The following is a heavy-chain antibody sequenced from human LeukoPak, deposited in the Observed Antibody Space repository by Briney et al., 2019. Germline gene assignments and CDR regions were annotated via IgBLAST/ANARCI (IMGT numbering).Heavy chain of an antibody. CDR3: ARDPRYFDWPRFDP. CDR2: IYYSGST. D-gene: IGHD3-9*01. J-gene: IGHJ5*02. CDR1: GGSISSGGYY. Sequence: KSSETLSLTCTVSGGSISSGGYYWSWIRQHPGKGLEWIGYIYYSGSTYYNPSLKSRVTISVDTSKNQFSLKLSSVTAADTAVYYCARDPRYFDWPRFDPWGQGTLVTVSS. V-gene: IGHV4-61*08.